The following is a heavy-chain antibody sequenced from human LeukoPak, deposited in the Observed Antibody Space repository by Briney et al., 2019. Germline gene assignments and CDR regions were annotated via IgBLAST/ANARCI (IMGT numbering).Heavy chain of an antibody. Sequence: SVKVSCKASGGTFSSYTISWVRQAPGQGLEWMGRIIPILGIANYAQKFQGRVTITADKSTSTAYMELSSLRSEDTAVYYCAKSLSSTKDYYYMDVWGKGTTVSVSS. CDR2: IIPILGIA. CDR1: GGTFSSYT. V-gene: IGHV1-69*02. CDR3: AKSLSSTKDYYYMDV. J-gene: IGHJ6*03. D-gene: IGHD2-2*01.